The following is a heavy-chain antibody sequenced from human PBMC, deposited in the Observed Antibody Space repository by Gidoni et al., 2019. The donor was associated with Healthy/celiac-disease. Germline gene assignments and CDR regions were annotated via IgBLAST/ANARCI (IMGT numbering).Heavy chain of an antibody. CDR2: INHSGST. D-gene: IGHD3-3*01. V-gene: IGHV4-34*01. CDR1: GGSFRGSY. CDR3: ARGPRITIFGVVIKDAFDI. J-gene: IGHJ3*02. Sequence: QVQLQQWGAGLLKPSETLSLTCAVYGGSFRGSYWSWIRQPPGKGLEWIGEINHSGSTNYNPSLKSRVTISVDTSKNQFSLKLSSVTAADTAVYYCARGPRITIFGVVIKDAFDIWGQGTMVTVSS.